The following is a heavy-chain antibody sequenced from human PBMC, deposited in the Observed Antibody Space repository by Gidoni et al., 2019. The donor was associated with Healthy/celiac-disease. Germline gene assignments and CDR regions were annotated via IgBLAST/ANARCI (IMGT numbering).Heavy chain of an antibody. CDR2: ISGSGNRT. CDR1: GFTFSRYA. CDR3: AKDVLVDY. Sequence: EVQLLESGGGLVQPGGSLRLSCAASGFTFSRYAMSWVRQAPGKGLEGVSTISGSGNRTYYADSVRGRFTISRDNSKNTLYLQMNSLRADDTAVYYCAKDVLVDYWGQGTLVTVSS. J-gene: IGHJ4*02. D-gene: IGHD3-3*01. V-gene: IGHV3-23*01.